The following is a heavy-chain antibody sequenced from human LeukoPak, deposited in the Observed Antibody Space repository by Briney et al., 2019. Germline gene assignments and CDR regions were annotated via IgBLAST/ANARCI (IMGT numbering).Heavy chain of an antibody. Sequence: GGSLRLSCAASGFTFSDYYMSWIGQAPGKGLEWVSYISSSGSAIYYADSVKGRYTISRDNAKNSLYLQMNSLRAEDTAVYYCARKLDTAMPDWGQGTLVTVSS. D-gene: IGHD5-18*01. V-gene: IGHV3-11*01. CDR2: ISSSGSAI. J-gene: IGHJ4*02. CDR3: ARKLDTAMPD. CDR1: GFTFSDYY.